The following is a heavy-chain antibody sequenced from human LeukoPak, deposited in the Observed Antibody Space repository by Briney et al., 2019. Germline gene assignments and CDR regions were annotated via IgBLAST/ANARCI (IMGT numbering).Heavy chain of an antibody. D-gene: IGHD6-13*01. Sequence: GGSLRLSCVTSGFTFLDFAVHWVRQAPGKGLEWVAVMSYDGNDIYYADSVKGRFTLSRDSSKNTLYLQMNSLRPEDTAVYYCTREWGAAADYWGQGTLVTVSS. CDR2: MSYDGNDI. CDR3: TREWGAAADY. CDR1: GFTFLDFA. V-gene: IGHV3-30-3*01. J-gene: IGHJ4*02.